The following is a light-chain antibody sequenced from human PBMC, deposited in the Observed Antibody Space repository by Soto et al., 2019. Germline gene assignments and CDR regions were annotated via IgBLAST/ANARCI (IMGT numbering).Light chain of an antibody. Sequence: QSALTQHASVSGSPGQSITISCTGTSSDVGSYNLVSWYQQHPGKAPKLMIYEVSKRPSGVSNRFSGSKSGNTASLTISGLQAEDEADYYCCSYAGSSTFYVFGTGTKLTVL. J-gene: IGLJ1*01. CDR2: EVS. V-gene: IGLV2-23*02. CDR1: SSDVGSYNL. CDR3: CSYAGSSTFYV.